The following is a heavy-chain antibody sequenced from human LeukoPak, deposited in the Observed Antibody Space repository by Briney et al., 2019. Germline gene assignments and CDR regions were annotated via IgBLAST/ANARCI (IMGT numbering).Heavy chain of an antibody. CDR2: ISAYNGNT. Sequence: ASVKVSCKASGYTFTSYGISWVRQAPGQGLEWMGWISAYNGNTNYAQKLQGRVTMTTDTSTSTAYMELRSLRSDDTAVYYCARQVRPYYYDSSGSFDYWGQGTLVTVSS. V-gene: IGHV1-18*01. CDR3: ARQVRPYYYDSSGSFDY. CDR1: GYTFTSYG. J-gene: IGHJ4*02. D-gene: IGHD3-22*01.